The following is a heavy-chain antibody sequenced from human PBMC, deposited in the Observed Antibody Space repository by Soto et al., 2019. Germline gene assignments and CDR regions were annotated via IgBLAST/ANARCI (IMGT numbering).Heavy chain of an antibody. Sequence: QSQTLSLTCTVSGGSNSSGGYYWSWIRQHPGKGLEWIGYVYYSGSTYYNPSLKSRVTISVDTSKNQFSLKLSSVTAADTAVYYCAREERGSYYYGSGSSTGFDYWGQGTLVTVSS. D-gene: IGHD3-10*01. J-gene: IGHJ4*02. CDR3: AREERGSYYYGSGSSTGFDY. V-gene: IGHV4-31*03. CDR2: VYYSGST. CDR1: GGSNSSGGYY.